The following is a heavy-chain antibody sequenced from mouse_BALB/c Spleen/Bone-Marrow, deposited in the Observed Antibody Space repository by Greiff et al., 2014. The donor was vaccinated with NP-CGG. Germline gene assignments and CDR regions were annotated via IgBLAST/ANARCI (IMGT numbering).Heavy chain of an antibody. Sequence: QVQLQQSGAELVRPGASVTLSCKASGYTFTDYEMHWVKQTPVHGLEWIGTIDPETGGTAYNQKFKGKATLTADKSSSTAHMGLRSLTSEDSAVYYCTREGYYGSSPAWFPYWGQGTLVTVSA. CDR3: TREGYYGSSPAWFPY. J-gene: IGHJ3*01. CDR2: IDPETGGT. D-gene: IGHD1-1*01. CDR1: GYTFTDYE. V-gene: IGHV1-15*01.